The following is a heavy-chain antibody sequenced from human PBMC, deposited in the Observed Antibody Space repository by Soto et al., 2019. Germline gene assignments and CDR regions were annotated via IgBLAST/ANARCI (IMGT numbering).Heavy chain of an antibody. CDR1: GFTFSSYA. V-gene: IGHV3-23*01. Sequence: PGGSLRLSCAASGFTFSSYAMSWVRQAPGKGLEWVSGISGSGGSTYYADSVKGRFTISRDNAKNPLYLQMNSLRAEDTAVYYCARDQLYYNDISGRPLNAFDVWGQGTMVTVSS. CDR3: ARDQLYYNDISGRPLNAFDV. J-gene: IGHJ3*01. CDR2: ISGSGGST. D-gene: IGHD3-22*01.